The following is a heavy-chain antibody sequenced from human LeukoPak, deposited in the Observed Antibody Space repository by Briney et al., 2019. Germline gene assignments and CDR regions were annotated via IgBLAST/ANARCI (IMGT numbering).Heavy chain of an antibody. CDR2: IYHSGST. CDR3: ARGEYQLLYPSYYYMDV. CDR1: GYSISSGYY. V-gene: IGHV4-38-2*02. J-gene: IGHJ6*03. D-gene: IGHD2-2*02. Sequence: SETLSLTCTVSGYSISSGYYWGWIREPPGKGLEWIGSIYHSGSTNYNPSLKSRVTISVDTSKNQFSLKLSSVTAADTAVYYCARGEYQLLYPSYYYMDVWGKGTTVTVSS.